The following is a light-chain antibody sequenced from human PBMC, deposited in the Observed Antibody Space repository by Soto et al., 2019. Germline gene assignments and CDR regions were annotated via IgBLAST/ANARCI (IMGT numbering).Light chain of an antibody. V-gene: IGKV3D-15*03. CDR1: QSVRSN. J-gene: IGKJ4*01. Sequence: EIVMTQSPATLSVSPGDRVTLSCRASQSVRSNLSWYQQKPGRAPRLVIYAASIRATGIPARFSGGGSGTDFTLTISNLQSEDFALYFCQQYSEWPPEPTVCGGTKVEIK. CDR3: QQYSEWPPEPT. CDR2: AAS.